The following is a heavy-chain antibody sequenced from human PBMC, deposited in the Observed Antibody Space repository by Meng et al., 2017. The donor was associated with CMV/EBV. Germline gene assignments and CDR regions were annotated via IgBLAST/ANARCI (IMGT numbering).Heavy chain of an antibody. J-gene: IGHJ3*02. D-gene: IGHD1-7*01. Sequence: GGSLRLSCAASGFTFNSYAMHWVRQAPGKGLVWVSFIDVPGNTITYADSVKGRFTISRDNAKNTLYLQMNSLRVEDTAVYYCARGANYGFDIWGQGTMVTVSS. V-gene: IGHV3-74*01. CDR1: GFTFNSYA. CDR2: IDVPGNTI. CDR3: ARGANYGFDI.